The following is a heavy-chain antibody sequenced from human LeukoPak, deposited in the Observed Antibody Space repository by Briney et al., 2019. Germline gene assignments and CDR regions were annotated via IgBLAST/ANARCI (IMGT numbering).Heavy chain of an antibody. CDR1: GGSISSGDYY. J-gene: IGHJ4*02. D-gene: IGHD2-2*01. CDR3: ARGLRLPAAKFIDY. CDR2: IYYSGST. Sequence: SETLFLTCTVSGGSISSGDYYWSWIRQPPGKGLEWIGYIYYSGSTYYNPSLKSRVTISVDTSKNQFSLKLSSVTAADTAVYYCARGLRLPAAKFIDYWGQGTLVTVSS. V-gene: IGHV4-30-4*08.